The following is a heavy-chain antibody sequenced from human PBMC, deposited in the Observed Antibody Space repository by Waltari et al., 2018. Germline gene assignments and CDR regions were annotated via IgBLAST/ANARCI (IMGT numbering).Heavy chain of an antibody. V-gene: IGHV1-18*01. D-gene: IGHD3-10*01. J-gene: IGHJ6*02. CDR2: INANSGNT. Sequence: QVQLVQSGAEVKKPGASVKVSCKASGYTFTNYDINWVRQATGQGLEWVGWINANSGNTNYAQKLQGRVTMTTDTSTSTAYMELRSLRSDDTAVYYCARDEYYGSGSYYLLYYYGMDVWGQGTTVTVSS. CDR1: GYTFTNYD. CDR3: ARDEYYGSGSYYLLYYYGMDV.